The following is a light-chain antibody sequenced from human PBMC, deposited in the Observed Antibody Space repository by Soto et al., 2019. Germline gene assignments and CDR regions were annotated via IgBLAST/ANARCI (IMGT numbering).Light chain of an antibody. V-gene: IGKV3-15*01. CDR3: QQYNNCQWT. J-gene: IGKJ1*01. Sequence: EIVMTQSPATLSVSPGERATLSCRASQSVSSNLAWYQQKPGQAPRLLIYGASTRATGIPARFSGSGSGTEFTLTISSLQSEDFAVYYCQQYNNCQWTFGPGTKVDIK. CDR2: GAS. CDR1: QSVSSN.